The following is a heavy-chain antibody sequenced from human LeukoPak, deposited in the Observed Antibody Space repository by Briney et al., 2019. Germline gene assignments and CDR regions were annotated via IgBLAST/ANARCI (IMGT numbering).Heavy chain of an antibody. Sequence: GGSLRLSCAASGFTLSSYSMNWVRQAPGKGLEWVSSISSSSSYIYYADSVKGRFTISRDNAKNSLYLQMNSLRAEDTAVYYCARGRVLGSLRNNYFDYWGQGTLVTVSS. J-gene: IGHJ4*02. V-gene: IGHV3-21*01. D-gene: IGHD1-14*01. CDR1: GFTLSSYS. CDR3: ARGRVLGSLRNNYFDY. CDR2: ISSSSSYI.